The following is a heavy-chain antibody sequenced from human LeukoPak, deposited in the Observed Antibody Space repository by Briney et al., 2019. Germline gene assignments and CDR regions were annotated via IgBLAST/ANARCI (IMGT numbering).Heavy chain of an antibody. Sequence: GGSRRLSCAASGFTFSSYEMNWVRQAPGKGLEWVSYISSSGSTIYYADSVKGRFTISRDNAKNSLYLQMNSLKTEDTAVYYCTTDRIWFGEAADYWGQGTLVTVSS. J-gene: IGHJ4*02. CDR1: GFTFSSYE. CDR2: ISSSGSTI. D-gene: IGHD3-10*01. CDR3: TTDRIWFGEAADY. V-gene: IGHV3-48*03.